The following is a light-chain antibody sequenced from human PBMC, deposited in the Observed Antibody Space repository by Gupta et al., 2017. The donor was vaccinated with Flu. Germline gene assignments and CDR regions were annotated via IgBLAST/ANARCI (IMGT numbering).Light chain of an antibody. CDR2: DVS. V-gene: IGLV2-11*01. CDR3: CSYEGSNTLQWV. CDR1: SSDVGGYNY. Sequence: QSALPQPRSVSGSPGPSVTISCTGTSSDVGGYNYVSWYQQHPGKAPKLMIYDVSKRPSGVPDRFSGSKSGNTAALTISGLQAEDEADYYCCSYEGSNTLQWVFGGGTKLTVL. J-gene: IGLJ3*02.